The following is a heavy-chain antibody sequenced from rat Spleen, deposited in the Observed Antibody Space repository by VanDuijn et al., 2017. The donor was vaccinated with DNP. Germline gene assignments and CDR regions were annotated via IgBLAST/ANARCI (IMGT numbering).Heavy chain of an antibody. Sequence: QVQMKETGPGLVQTTQTLSVTCTVSGFSLTSYGVHWVRQAPGKGLEWMGIIWGDGTTNYDSALTSRLSISRDTSKSQVFLTMYSLRTDDTAVYYCAESRGYAMGAWGQGTSVTVSS. CDR1: GFSLTSYG. CDR3: AESRGYAMGA. J-gene: IGHJ4*01. V-gene: IGHV2-77*01. CDR2: IWGDGTT.